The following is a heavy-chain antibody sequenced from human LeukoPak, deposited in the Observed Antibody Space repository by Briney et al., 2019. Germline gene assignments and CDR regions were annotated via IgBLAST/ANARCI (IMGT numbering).Heavy chain of an antibody. V-gene: IGHV3-23*01. CDR2: ITGSGGST. J-gene: IGHJ4*02. Sequence: GGSLRLSCAASGFTFSSYAMSSVRQSPGKGLEWVSAITGSGGSTYYADSVKGRFTISRDNSKNTLYLQMNSLRAEDTAVYYCAKVARIMITFGGVIASYYFDYWGQGTLVTVSS. D-gene: IGHD3-16*02. CDR1: GFTFSSYA. CDR3: AKVARIMITFGGVIASYYFDY.